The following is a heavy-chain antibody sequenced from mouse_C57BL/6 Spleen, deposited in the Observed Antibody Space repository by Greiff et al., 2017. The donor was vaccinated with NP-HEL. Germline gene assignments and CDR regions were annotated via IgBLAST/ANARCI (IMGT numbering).Heavy chain of an antibody. V-gene: IGHV1-42*01. CDR2: INPSTGGT. D-gene: IGHD1-1*01. CDR3: AKRTTVGPYFDY. Sequence: VQLQQSGPELVKPGASVKISCKASGYSFTGYYMNWVKQSPEKSLEWIGEINPSTGGTTYNQKFKAKATLTVDKSSSTAYMQLKSLTSEDSAVYYCAKRTTVGPYFDYWGQGTTLTVSS. J-gene: IGHJ2*01. CDR1: GYSFTGYY.